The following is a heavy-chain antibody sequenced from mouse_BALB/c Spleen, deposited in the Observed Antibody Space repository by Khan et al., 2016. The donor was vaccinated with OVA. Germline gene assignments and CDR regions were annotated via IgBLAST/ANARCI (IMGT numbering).Heavy chain of an antibody. Sequence: QIQLVQSGPELKKPGETVKISCKASGYTFTDYSMQWVKQAPGKGLKWVGWINTETGEPTYADDFKGRFAFSLETSASTAYLQINNLKNKAQAPYFCTRNDYDRGGRYAMDYWGQGTSVTVSS. J-gene: IGHJ4*01. V-gene: IGHV9-2-1*01. CDR2: INTETGEP. CDR1: GYTFTDYS. D-gene: IGHD2-4*01. CDR3: TRNDYDRGGRYAMDY.